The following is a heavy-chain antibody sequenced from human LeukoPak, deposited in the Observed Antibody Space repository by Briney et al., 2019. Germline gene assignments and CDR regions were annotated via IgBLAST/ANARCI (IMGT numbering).Heavy chain of an antibody. CDR3: ARGGATYSSSLSIRPYYYFDY. V-gene: IGHV1-69*04. CDR2: IIPIFGIA. CDR1: GGTFSSYA. D-gene: IGHD6-6*01. J-gene: IGHJ4*02. Sequence: SVKVSCKASGGTFSSYAISWVRQAPGQGLEWMGRIIPIFGIANYAQKFQGRVTITADKSTSTAYMELSSLRSEDTAVYYCARGGATYSSSLSIRPYYYFDYWGQGTLVTVSS.